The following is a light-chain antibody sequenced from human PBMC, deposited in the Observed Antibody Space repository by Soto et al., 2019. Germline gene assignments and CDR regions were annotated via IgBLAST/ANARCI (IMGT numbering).Light chain of an antibody. CDR1: HSISID. Sequence: DIQMTPSPSSVSASVGDRVTLTCRASHSISIDLAWFQQKPGKASKSLIYAASSLQSGVPSKFSGSGSGTDFTLTISSLQPEDFATYYCQQYHSYPLTFGGGT. CDR2: AAS. CDR3: QQYHSYPLT. V-gene: IGKV1-16*02. J-gene: IGKJ4*01.